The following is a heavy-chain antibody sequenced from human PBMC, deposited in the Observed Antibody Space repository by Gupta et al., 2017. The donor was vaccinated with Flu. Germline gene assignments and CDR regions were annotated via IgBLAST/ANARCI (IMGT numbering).Heavy chain of an antibody. Sequence: QLQLQESGPGLVKPSETLSLTCAVSGGSVTDNKYYWGWIRRPPGRGLEWIGTVSYSGNTYYNPSLKSRLTMSLDTSKNQFSLKINFVTAADTSVYYCARHLKGHSHGSFYWFDPWGQGTLVTVSS. J-gene: IGHJ5*02. CDR3: ARHLKGHSHGSFYWFDP. V-gene: IGHV4-39*01. D-gene: IGHD2-15*01. CDR2: VSYSGNT. CDR1: GGSVTDNKYY.